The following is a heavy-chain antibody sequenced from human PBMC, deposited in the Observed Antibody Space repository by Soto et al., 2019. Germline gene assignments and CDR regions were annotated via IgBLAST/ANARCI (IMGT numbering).Heavy chain of an antibody. Sequence: QVQLVQSGGEVKKPGASVKLSCTASGYTFTSYGISWVRQAPGQGLEWMGGISAYNGKTNYAQNVQGRVTMTTDTSTRTADMDPRSLRSDDTAVYYCARGGDVNYSHGMDVWGQGTTVTVSS. D-gene: IGHD5-12*01. V-gene: IGHV1-18*01. J-gene: IGHJ6*02. CDR2: ISAYNGKT. CDR1: GYTFTSYG. CDR3: ARGGDVNYSHGMDV.